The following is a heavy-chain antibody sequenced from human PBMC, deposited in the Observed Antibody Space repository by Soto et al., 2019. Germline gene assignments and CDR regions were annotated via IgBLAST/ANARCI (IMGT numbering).Heavy chain of an antibody. D-gene: IGHD3-16*01. Sequence: GGSLRLSCSASGFTFSRYAMTWVRQAPGKGLEWVSSISGSGGATYYADSVKGRFTISRDNSDNTLYLQMHSLRAEDTAEYFCAKDASHYDTTVNPSGAWFDSWGQVTPVTV. CDR1: GFTFSRYA. J-gene: IGHJ5*01. CDR2: ISGSGGAT. V-gene: IGHV3-23*01. CDR3: AKDASHYDTTVNPSGAWFDS.